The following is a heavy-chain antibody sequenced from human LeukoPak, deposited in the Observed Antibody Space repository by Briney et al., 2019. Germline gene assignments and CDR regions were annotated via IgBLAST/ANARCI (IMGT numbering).Heavy chain of an antibody. CDR3: AKSPTVDAAFDI. CDR2: IGYTGDST. D-gene: IGHD4-23*01. Sequence: GGSLRLSCAASGFTFSSYAMNWVGQAPGKGLEWVSGIGYTGDSTLYADSVKGRFTVSRDSSKNTLFLHMNSLRAEDTALYYCAKSPTVDAAFDIWGQGTMVTVSS. CDR1: GFTFSSYA. J-gene: IGHJ3*02. V-gene: IGHV3-23*01.